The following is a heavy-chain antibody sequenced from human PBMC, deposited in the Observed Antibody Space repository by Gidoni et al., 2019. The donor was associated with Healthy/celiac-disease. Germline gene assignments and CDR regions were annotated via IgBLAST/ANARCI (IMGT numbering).Heavy chain of an antibody. CDR2: ISAYNGNT. V-gene: IGHV1-18*01. D-gene: IGHD3-22*01. Sequence: QVQLVQSGAEVKKPVASVKVSCKASGYTFTSYGISWVRQAPGQGLEWMGWISAYNGNTNYAQKLQGRVTMTTDTSTSTAYMELRSLRSDDTAVYYCARLANYYDSSGSWFDPWGQGTLVTVSS. J-gene: IGHJ5*02. CDR3: ARLANYYDSSGSWFDP. CDR1: GYTFTSYG.